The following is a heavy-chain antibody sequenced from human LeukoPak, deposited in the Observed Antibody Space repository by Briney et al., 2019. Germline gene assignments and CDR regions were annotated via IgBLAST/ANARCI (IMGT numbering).Heavy chain of an antibody. CDR1: DGSISTYY. CDR3: ARPLSLGYCSGGSCYGRGAWFDR. CDR2: IYTSGST. V-gene: IGHV4-4*07. J-gene: IGHJ5*02. Sequence: SETLSLTCTVSDGSISTYYWNWIRQPAGKGLEWIGRIYTSGSTNYNPSLKSRVTISVDKSKNQFSLKLRSVTAADTAVYYCARPLSLGYCSGGSCYGRGAWFDRWGQGTLVTVSS. D-gene: IGHD2-15*01.